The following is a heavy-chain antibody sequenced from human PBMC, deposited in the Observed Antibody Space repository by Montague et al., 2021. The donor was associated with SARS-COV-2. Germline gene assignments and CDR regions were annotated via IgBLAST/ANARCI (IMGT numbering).Heavy chain of an antibody. CDR1: GFSLSTSGMR. Sequence: PALVKPTQTLTLTCTLSGFSLSTSGMRASWIRQPPGKALEWLARIDWDDDKFYSTSLKTRLTISKDTSKNQVVLTMTNMDPVDTATYYCVRSYYDILTNYYDAFDIRGQGTMVTVSS. D-gene: IGHD3-9*01. V-gene: IGHV2-70*04. J-gene: IGHJ3*02. CDR2: IDWDDDK. CDR3: VRSYYDILTNYYDAFDI.